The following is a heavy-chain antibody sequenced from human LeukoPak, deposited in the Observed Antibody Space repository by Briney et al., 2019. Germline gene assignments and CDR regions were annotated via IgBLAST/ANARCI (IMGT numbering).Heavy chain of an antibody. CDR2: ISSSSSYI. D-gene: IGHD6-19*01. J-gene: IGHJ4*02. V-gene: IGHV3-21*01. CDR3: ATLGYSSGWYPAYDY. Sequence: GGSLRLSCAASGFTFSSYSMNWVRQAPGKGLEWVSSISSSSSYIYYADSVKGRFTISRDNAKNSLYLQMNSLRAEDTAVYYCATLGYSSGWYPAYDYWGQGTLVTVSS. CDR1: GFTFSSYS.